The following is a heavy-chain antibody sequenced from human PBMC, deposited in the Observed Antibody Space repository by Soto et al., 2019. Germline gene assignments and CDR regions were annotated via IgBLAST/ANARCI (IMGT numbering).Heavy chain of an antibody. CDR3: ARGVSSIAARRIDY. Sequence: VSAVQVSCKACGYTFTSYGISWVRQAPGQGLEWMGWISAYNGNTNYAQKLQGRVTMTTDTSTSTAYMELRSLRSDDTAGYYCARGVSSIAARRIDYWGKGSRVTVSS. V-gene: IGHV1-18*01. CDR2: ISAYNGNT. D-gene: IGHD6-6*01. CDR1: GYTFTSYG. J-gene: IGHJ4*01.